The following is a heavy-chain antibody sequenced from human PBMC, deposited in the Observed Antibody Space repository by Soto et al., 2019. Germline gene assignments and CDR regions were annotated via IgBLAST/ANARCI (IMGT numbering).Heavy chain of an antibody. D-gene: IGHD3-3*01. CDR1: GLSLTTSGVG. CDR2: IYWDDDK. J-gene: IGHJ4*02. Sequence: QITLNESGPTVVRPTETLTLTCRFSGLSLTTSGVGVSWIRQSPGKAPEWLALIYWDDDKRYTASLKSRLTITKDTSKNQVVLTVSDLDPTDTATYYCAHRVLRTVFGLVTTTAIYFDFWGQGTPVAVSS. CDR3: AHRVLRTVFGLVTTTAIYFDF. V-gene: IGHV2-5*02.